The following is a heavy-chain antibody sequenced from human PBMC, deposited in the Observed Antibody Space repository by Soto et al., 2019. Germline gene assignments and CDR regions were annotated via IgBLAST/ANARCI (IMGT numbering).Heavy chain of an antibody. J-gene: IGHJ4*02. CDR2: IYYSGST. V-gene: IGHV4-59*08. Sequence: QVQLQESGPGLVKPSETLSLTCTVSGGSISSYYWSWIRQPPGKGLEWIGYIYYSGSTNYNPSLKSRVTLSVDTSKNQFSLKLSSVTAADTAVYYCARRYGVYFDYWGQGTLGTVSS. CDR1: GGSISSYY. D-gene: IGHD4-17*01. CDR3: ARRYGVYFDY.